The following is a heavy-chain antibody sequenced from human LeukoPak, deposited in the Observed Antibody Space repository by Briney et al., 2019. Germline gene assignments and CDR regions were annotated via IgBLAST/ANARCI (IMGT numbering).Heavy chain of an antibody. V-gene: IGHV4-34*01. CDR2: INHSGIT. J-gene: IGHJ4*02. D-gene: IGHD3-10*01. CDR3: ARAGFGLAPHRGTPFDY. Sequence: LETLSLTCAVYGGSFSGYYWSWIRQPPGKGLEWIGEINHSGITNYNPSLKSRVTISIDTSKNQFSLNLSSVTAADTAVYYCARAGFGLAPHRGTPFDYWGQGTLITVSS. CDR1: GGSFSGYY.